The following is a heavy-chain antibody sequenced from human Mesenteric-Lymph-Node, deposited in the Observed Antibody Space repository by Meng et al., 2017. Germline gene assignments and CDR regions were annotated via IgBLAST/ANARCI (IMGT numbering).Heavy chain of an antibody. J-gene: IGHJ6*02. CDR1: GFTFSNYG. CDR2: ISYDGSNK. V-gene: IGHV3-30*12. Sequence: GESLKISCAASGFTFSNYGMHWVRQAPGKGLEWVAVISYDGSNKYYADSVTGRFSISRDNSKNTLYLQMNSLRAEDTAVYYCAKRADSTLRFHGMDVWGRGTTVTVSS. D-gene: IGHD2-15*01. CDR3: AKRADSTLRFHGMDV.